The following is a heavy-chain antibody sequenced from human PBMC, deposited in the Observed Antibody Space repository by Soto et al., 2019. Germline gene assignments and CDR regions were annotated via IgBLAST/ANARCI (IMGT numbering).Heavy chain of an antibody. CDR1: GFTFSDHY. CDR2: ISHRSLTI. D-gene: IGHD6-6*01. Sequence: VGSLRLSCAASGFTFSDHYMAWFRQSPERGLEWLAYISHRSLTIYHARSVKDRFTISRDDATDSLYLQMNSLRVEDTAVYFCARGGGSSPFDYWGQGTLVTVSS. V-gene: IGHV3-11*01. CDR3: ARGGGSSPFDY. J-gene: IGHJ4*02.